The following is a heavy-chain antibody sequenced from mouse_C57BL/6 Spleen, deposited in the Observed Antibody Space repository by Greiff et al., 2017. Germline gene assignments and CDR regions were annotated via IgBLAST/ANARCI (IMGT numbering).Heavy chain of an antibody. CDR2: IHPNSGST. J-gene: IGHJ4*01. CDR3: ARGGGSSYDDMDD. V-gene: IGHV1-64*01. D-gene: IGHD1-1*01. Sequence: QVQLQQPGAELVKPGASVKLSCKASGYTFTSYWMHWVKQRPGQGLEWIGRIHPNSGSTNYNEKFKSKATLTVDKSSSTAYMQLSSLTSEDSAVYYGARGGGSSYDDMDDWGQGTSVTVSS. CDR1: GYTFTSYW.